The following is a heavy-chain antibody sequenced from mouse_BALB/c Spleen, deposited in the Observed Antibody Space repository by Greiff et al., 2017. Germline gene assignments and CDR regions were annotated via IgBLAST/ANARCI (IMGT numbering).Heavy chain of an antibody. CDR1: GFAFSSYD. Sequence: EVMLVESGGGLVKPGGSLKLSCAASGFAFSSYDMSWVRQTPEKRLEWVAYISNGGGSTYYPDTVKGRFTISRDNAKNTLYLQMSSLKSEDTAMYYCARRGDGTTGDYAMDYWGQGTSVTVSS. V-gene: IGHV5-12-1*01. J-gene: IGHJ4*01. CDR3: ARRGDGTTGDYAMDY. CDR2: ISNGGGST. D-gene: IGHD2-1*01.